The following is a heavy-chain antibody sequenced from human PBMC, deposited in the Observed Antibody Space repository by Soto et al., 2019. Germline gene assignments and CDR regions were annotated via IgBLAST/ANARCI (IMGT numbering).Heavy chain of an antibody. CDR1: GFTFSSYA. J-gene: IGHJ4*02. V-gene: IGHV3-64*01. D-gene: IGHD4-17*01. Sequence: GGSLRLSCAASGFTFSSYAMHWVRQAPGKGLEYVSAISSNGGRTYYANSVKGRFTISRDNSKNTLYLQMGSLRAEDMAVYYCAVGYGDYEMGVFDYWGQGTLVTVSS. CDR3: AVGYGDYEMGVFDY. CDR2: ISSNGGRT.